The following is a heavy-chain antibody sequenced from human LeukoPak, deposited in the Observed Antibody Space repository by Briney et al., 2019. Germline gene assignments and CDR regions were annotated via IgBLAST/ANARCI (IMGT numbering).Heavy chain of an antibody. Sequence: PSETLSLTCAVYGGSFSGYYWSWIRQPPGKGLEWIGEINHSGSTNYNPSLKSRVTISVDTSKNQFSLKLSSVTAADTAVYYCARKREGNYYDSSGYYVDWGQGTLVTVSS. CDR3: ARKREGNYYDSSGYYVD. CDR1: GGSFSGYY. D-gene: IGHD3-22*01. CDR2: INHSGST. J-gene: IGHJ4*02. V-gene: IGHV4-34*01.